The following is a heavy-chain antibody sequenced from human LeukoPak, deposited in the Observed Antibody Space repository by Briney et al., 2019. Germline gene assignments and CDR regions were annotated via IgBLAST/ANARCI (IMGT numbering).Heavy chain of an antibody. Sequence: GGSLRLSXAASGFTFSSYSMTWVRQAPGKGLEWVSSITTSSNYIDYADSVKGRFTISRDNAKNSLYLQMNSLRAEDTAVYYCARDLNFWSSYSTRGFDYWGQGTLVTVSS. CDR3: ARDLNFWSSYSTRGFDY. J-gene: IGHJ4*01. CDR1: GFTFSSYS. CDR2: ITTSSNYI. D-gene: IGHD3-3*01. V-gene: IGHV3-21*01.